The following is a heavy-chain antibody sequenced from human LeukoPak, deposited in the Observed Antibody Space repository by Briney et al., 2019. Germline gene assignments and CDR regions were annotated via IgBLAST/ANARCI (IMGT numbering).Heavy chain of an antibody. CDR3: ARPRGGYGAPRGSFDY. CDR1: GGSISSSSYY. Sequence: SETLSLTCTVSGGSISSSSYYWGWIRQPPGKGLEWIGSIYYSGSTYYNPSLKSRVTISVDTSKNQFSLKLSSVTAADTAVYYCARPRGGYGAPRGSFDYWGQGTLVTVSS. J-gene: IGHJ4*02. D-gene: IGHD5-12*01. CDR2: IYYSGST. V-gene: IGHV4-39*07.